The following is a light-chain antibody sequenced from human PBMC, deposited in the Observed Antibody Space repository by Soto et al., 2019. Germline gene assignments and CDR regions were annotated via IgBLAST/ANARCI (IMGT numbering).Light chain of an antibody. J-gene: IGLJ3*02. CDR2: SNN. Sequence: QSVLTQPPSASGTPGQRVTISCSGSSSNIGSNAVSWYQQLPGTAPKLLIYSNNQRPSGVPDRFSGSKSGTSASLAISGLQSEDDADYYCATWDDSLNGWVFGGGTELAVL. V-gene: IGLV1-44*01. CDR3: ATWDDSLNGWV. CDR1: SSNIGSNA.